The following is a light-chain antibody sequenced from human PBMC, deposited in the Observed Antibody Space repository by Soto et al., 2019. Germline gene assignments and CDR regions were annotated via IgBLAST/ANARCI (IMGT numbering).Light chain of an antibody. V-gene: IGLV2-14*01. CDR1: ISDFVLYNY. CDR3: SSHTTTSSALQV. J-gene: IGLJ1*01. Sequence: QSVLTQPASVSGSPGQSITISCTGTISDFVLYNYVSWYQQHPGKAPKLLLYGVSSRPSGVSDRFSGSKSGNTASLTISGLQAEDEADYFCSSHTTTSSALQVFGTGTKLTVL. CDR2: GVS.